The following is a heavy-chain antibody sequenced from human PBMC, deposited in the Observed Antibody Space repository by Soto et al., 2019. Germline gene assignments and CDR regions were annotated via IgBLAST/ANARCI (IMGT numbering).Heavy chain of an antibody. CDR3: VRIRYQLPSSVLWLDP. V-gene: IGHV4-34*01. CDR1: GGFLSESY. D-gene: IGHD3-16*01. CDR2: INHVGGT. Sequence: SSETLSLTCAVYGGFLSESYWTWIRQPPGKGLEWIGEINHVGGTNYNPSLKSRVTMSVDTSQNQFSLRLISVTAADTAMYFCVRIRYQLPSSVLWLDPWGQGTPVTVSS. J-gene: IGHJ5*02.